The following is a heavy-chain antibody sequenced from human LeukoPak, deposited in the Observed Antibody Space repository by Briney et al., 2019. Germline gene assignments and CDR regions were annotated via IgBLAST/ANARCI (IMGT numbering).Heavy chain of an antibody. CDR1: GFTFSDYY. D-gene: IGHD4-23*01. CDR3: AKLANDYGGNSVDY. Sequence: GGSLRLSCAASGFTFSDYYMSWIRHAPGKGLEWVSYISSSGSTIYYADSVKGRFTISRDNAKNSLYLQMNSLRAEDTAVYYCAKLANDYGGNSVDYWGQGTLVTVSS. CDR2: ISSSGSTI. J-gene: IGHJ4*02. V-gene: IGHV3-11*01.